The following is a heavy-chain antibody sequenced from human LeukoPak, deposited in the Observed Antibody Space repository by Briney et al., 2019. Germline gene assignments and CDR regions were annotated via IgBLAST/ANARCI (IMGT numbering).Heavy chain of an antibody. Sequence: GASVKVSCKASGGTFSSYAISWVRQAPGQGLEWMGGIIPIFGTANYAQKFQGRVTITTDESTSTAYMELSSLRSEDTAVYYCAKDLGAAPRCLVYWGQGTLVTVSS. CDR3: AKDLGAAPRCLVY. CDR1: GGTFSSYA. CDR2: IIPIFGTA. D-gene: IGHD6-6*01. J-gene: IGHJ4*02. V-gene: IGHV1-69*05.